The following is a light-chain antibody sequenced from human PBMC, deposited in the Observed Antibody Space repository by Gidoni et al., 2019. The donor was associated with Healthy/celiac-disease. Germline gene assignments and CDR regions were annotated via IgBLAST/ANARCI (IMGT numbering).Light chain of an antibody. CDR2: AAS. CDR1: QGISNY. CDR3: QKYNSAWFT. V-gene: IGKV1-27*01. Sequence: DIQMTQSPSSLSASVGDRVTITCRASQGISNYLAWYQQKPGKVPKLLIYAASTLQSGVPSRLSGSGSGTDFTLTISSLQPEDVATYYCQKYNSAWFTFGPGTKVDIK. J-gene: IGKJ3*01.